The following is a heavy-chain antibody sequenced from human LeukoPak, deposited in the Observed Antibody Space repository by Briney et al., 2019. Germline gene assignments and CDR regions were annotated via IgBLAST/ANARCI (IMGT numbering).Heavy chain of an antibody. D-gene: IGHD1-26*01. CDR3: AHRPASGSYSHFDY. CDR2: ISWDDDK. J-gene: IGHJ4*02. CDR1: GFSLSNTGVG. V-gene: IGHV2-5*02. Sequence: SGPTLVKPTQTLTLTCTFSGFSLSNTGVGVGWIRQPLGKALEWLAFISWDDDKRYSPFLRSRLTISKDTSENQVVLIMTNMDPLDTATYYCAHRPASGSYSHFDYWGQGTLVTVSS.